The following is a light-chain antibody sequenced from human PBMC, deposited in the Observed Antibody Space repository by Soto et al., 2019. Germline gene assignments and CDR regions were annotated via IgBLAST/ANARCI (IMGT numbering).Light chain of an antibody. CDR3: QQYNNWPSIT. Sequence: EIVLTQSPATLSSSPGERATLSCRASQSVSSYLAWYQQKPGQAPRLLIYGASTRATGIPARFSGSVSGTEFTLTISSLQSEDFAVYYCQQYNNWPSITFGQVTRLEIK. CDR2: GAS. J-gene: IGKJ5*01. CDR1: QSVSSY. V-gene: IGKV3-15*01.